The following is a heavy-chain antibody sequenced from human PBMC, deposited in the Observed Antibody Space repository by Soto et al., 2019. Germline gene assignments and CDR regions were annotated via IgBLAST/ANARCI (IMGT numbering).Heavy chain of an antibody. V-gene: IGHV3-30*03. CDR2: ISYDGDNQ. D-gene: IGHD3-22*01. CDR3: AREDYYYDSSPKYGMDV. Sequence: PGGSLRLSCAASGFTFSDYGMHWVRQAPGKGLEWVAVISYDGDNQYYVDSVKGRFTISRDNSKNTLYLQMNSLRAEDTAVYYCAREDYYYDSSPKYGMDVWGQGTTVTVSS. J-gene: IGHJ6*02. CDR1: GFTFSDYG.